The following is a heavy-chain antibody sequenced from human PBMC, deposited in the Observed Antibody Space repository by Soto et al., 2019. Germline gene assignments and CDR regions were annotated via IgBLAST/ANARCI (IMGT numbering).Heavy chain of an antibody. D-gene: IGHD2-15*01. CDR1: GFTFSSYW. CDR3: AKDFRDIVVVVAATSHWFDP. J-gene: IGHJ5*02. V-gene: IGHV3-7*03. CDR2: IKQDGSET. Sequence: GGSLRLSCAASGFTFSSYWMSWVRQAPGKGLEWVANIKQDGSETYYADSVKGRFTISRDNSKDTLYLQMNSLRAEDTAVYYCAKDFRDIVVVVAATSHWFDPWGQGTLVTVSS.